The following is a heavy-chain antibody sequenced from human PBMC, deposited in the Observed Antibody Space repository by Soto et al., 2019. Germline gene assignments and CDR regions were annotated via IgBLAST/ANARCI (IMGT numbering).Heavy chain of an antibody. CDR1: GYTFTGHY. D-gene: IGHD2-15*01. CDR3: AREDACSGGSCHPDY. Sequence: ASVKVSCKASGYTFTGHYMHWVRQAPGRGLEWMGYINANTGFTNYGQKFQGRVAMTRDTSISTAYMELSRLRSDDTAVYYCAREDACSGGSCHPDYWGQGTLVTVS. J-gene: IGHJ4*02. V-gene: IGHV1-2*02. CDR2: INANTGFT.